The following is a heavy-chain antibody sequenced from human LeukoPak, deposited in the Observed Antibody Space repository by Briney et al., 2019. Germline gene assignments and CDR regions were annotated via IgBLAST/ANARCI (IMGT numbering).Heavy chain of an antibody. CDR3: ARVAAEVVGVPGAIGFGWLRRDYYYMDV. V-gene: IGHV1-46*01. CDR1: GYTFTSYY. CDR2: INPSGGST. D-gene: IGHD2-2*02. Sequence: GASVKVSCKASGYTFTSYYMHWVRQAPGEGLEWMGIINPSGGSTSYAQKFQGRVTMTRDMSTSTVYMELSSLRSEDTAVYCCARVAAEVVGVPGAIGFGWLRRDYYYMDVWGKGTTVTVSS. J-gene: IGHJ6*03.